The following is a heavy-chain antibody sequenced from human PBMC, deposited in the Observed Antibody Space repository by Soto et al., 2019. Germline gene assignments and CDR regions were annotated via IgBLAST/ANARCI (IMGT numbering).Heavy chain of an antibody. J-gene: IGHJ4*02. V-gene: IGHV3-30*03. CDR1: GFTFNTYG. CDR2: ISDDGTNK. CDR3: ARESEDLTSNFDY. Sequence: QVQLVESGGGVVQPGRSLRLSCAASGFTFNTYGMHWVRQAPGKGLEWVAVISDDGTNKYYADSMKGRFTVSRDNAKNSVYLEMNSLSAEDTAVYYCARESEDLTSNFDYWGQGTLVTVSS.